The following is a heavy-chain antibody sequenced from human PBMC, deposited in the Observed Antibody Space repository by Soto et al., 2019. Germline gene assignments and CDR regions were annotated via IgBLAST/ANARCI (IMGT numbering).Heavy chain of an antibody. J-gene: IGHJ4*02. V-gene: IGHV3-53*02. CDR3: FREGYNWHYN. CDR1: GFSVSAHY. Sequence: EVQLVETGGGPIQPGGSLRLSCAGAGFSVSAHYMNWVRQAPGKGLEWISAIYSDGTTYYADSVKGRFTISRDDSKNTLYLEMNNVRVEDTALYYCFREGYNWHYNWGQGTLVTVSS. D-gene: IGHD1-7*01. CDR2: IYSDGTT.